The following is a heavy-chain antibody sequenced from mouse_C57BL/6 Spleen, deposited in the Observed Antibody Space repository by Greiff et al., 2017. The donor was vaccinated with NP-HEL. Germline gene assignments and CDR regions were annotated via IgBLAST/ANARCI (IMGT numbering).Heavy chain of an antibody. J-gene: IGHJ1*03. CDR2: IYPSDSET. V-gene: IGHV1-61*01. D-gene: IGHD1-1*01. CDR3: ARGTCTTVVANFDV. CDR1: GYTFTSYW. Sequence: QVQLQQPGAELVRPGSSVKLSCKASGYTFTSYWMDWVKQRPGQGLEWIGNIYPSDSETHYNQKFKDKATLTVDKSSSTAYMQLSSLTSEDSAVYYCARGTCTTVVANFDVWGTGTTVTVSS.